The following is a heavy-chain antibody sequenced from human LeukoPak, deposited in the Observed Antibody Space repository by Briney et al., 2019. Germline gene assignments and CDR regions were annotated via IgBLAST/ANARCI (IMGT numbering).Heavy chain of an antibody. Sequence: GGSLRLSCAVSGITLSNYGMSWVRQVPGKGLEWVAGISGSGGGTNYADSVKGRFTISRDNPKNTLLLQMNNLSAEDTAVYFCAKRGVVIRVILVGFHKEAYYFDSWGQGALVTVSS. CDR1: GITLSNYG. CDR2: ISGSGGGT. D-gene: IGHD3-22*01. J-gene: IGHJ4*02. V-gene: IGHV3-23*01. CDR3: AKRGVVIRVILVGFHKEAYYFDS.